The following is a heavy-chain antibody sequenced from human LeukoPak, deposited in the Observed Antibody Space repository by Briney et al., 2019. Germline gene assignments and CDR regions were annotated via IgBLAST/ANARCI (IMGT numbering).Heavy chain of an antibody. D-gene: IGHD3-22*01. CDR1: GGSISSYY. CDR3: ARGESSASNWFDP. V-gene: IGHV4-59*01. CDR2: IYYSGST. Sequence: SETLSLTCTVSGGSISSYYWNWIRQPPGRGLEWIGYIYYSGSTNYDPSLKSRVTISVDASKNQFSLKVSSVTAADTAVYYCARGESSASNWFDPWGQGTLVTVSS. J-gene: IGHJ5*02.